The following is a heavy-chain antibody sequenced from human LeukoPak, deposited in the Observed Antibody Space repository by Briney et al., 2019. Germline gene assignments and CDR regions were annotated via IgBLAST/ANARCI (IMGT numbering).Heavy chain of an antibody. CDR1: GDSISGYY. D-gene: IGHD3-22*01. CDR3: ARGRAYYDSSGYFNY. V-gene: IGHV4-4*07. J-gene: IGHJ4*02. Sequence: SETLSLTCTVSGDSISGYYWNWIPQPAGKGLEWIGRMYTSGSTNYNPSLQSRVIMSVDTSKNQFSLDLNSVTAADTAVYYCARGRAYYDSSGYFNYWGQGILVTVSS. CDR2: MYTSGST.